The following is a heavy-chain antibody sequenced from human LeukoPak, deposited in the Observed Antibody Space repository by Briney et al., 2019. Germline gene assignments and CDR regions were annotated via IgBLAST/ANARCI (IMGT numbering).Heavy chain of an antibody. CDR2: IQYDGGDP. V-gene: IGHV3-30*02. CDR3: ANDRKLAPFDY. Sequence: GGSLRLSCVASGLTFSTYGMHWVRQAPGKGLEWVAFIQYDGGDPHYADSVKGRFTISRDNSKNALYLQMNSLRAEDTAVYYCANDRKLAPFDYWGQGTLVTVSS. J-gene: IGHJ4*02. CDR1: GLTFSTYG. D-gene: IGHD6-6*01.